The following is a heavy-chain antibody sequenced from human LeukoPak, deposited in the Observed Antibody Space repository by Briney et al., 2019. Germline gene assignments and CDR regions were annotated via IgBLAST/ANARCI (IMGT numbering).Heavy chain of an antibody. J-gene: IGHJ4*02. CDR2: ISANGRST. V-gene: IGHV3-23*01. CDR1: GLTFSNYV. D-gene: IGHD6-6*01. CDR3: AKDLYSSSSDY. Sequence: PGGSLRLXCAASGLTFSNYVMSWVRQAPGKGLEWVSAISANGRSTYYADSVKGRFTVSRDNSKNTLYLQMNRLRAEDTAVYYCAKDLYSSSSDYWGQGTLVTVSS.